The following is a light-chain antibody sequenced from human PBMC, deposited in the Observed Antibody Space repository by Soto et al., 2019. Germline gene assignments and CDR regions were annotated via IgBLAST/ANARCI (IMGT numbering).Light chain of an antibody. V-gene: IGKV3-15*01. Sequence: EIVMTQSPATLSVSPGERATLSCRASQSVSSNLAWYQQKVGQAPRLLIYVASTRATGIPARFSGSGSGTEFTLTISSLQSEDSAVYYCQQYNKWPLTFGGGTKVEIK. CDR2: VAS. CDR3: QQYNKWPLT. J-gene: IGKJ4*01. CDR1: QSVSSN.